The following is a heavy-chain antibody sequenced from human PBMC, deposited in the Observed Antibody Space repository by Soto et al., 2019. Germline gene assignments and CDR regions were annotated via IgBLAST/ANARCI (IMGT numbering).Heavy chain of an antibody. CDR1: GYTFTSYG. Sequence: ASVKVSCKASGYTFTSYGISWVRQAPGQGLEWMGWISAYNGNTNYAQKLQGRVTMTTDTSTSTAYMELRSLRSDDTAVYYCAREWDCSSTSCYGSGYGMDVWGQGTTVTVSS. CDR3: AREWDCSSTSCYGSGYGMDV. D-gene: IGHD2-2*01. J-gene: IGHJ6*02. CDR2: ISAYNGNT. V-gene: IGHV1-18*04.